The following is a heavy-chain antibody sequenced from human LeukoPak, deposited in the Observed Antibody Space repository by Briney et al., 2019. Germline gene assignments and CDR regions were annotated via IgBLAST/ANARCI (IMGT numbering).Heavy chain of an antibody. V-gene: IGHV4-59*08. CDR1: GDSARTYY. CDR3: TRQLIEEGSTRRNAFDI. D-gene: IGHD1-14*01. Sequence: PSETLSLTCTVSGDSARTYYWSWIRQSPGKGLERLGYIYYSVTTAYNPSVKGRLLISVDTSENQISLELSSVTASDTAVYYCTRQLIEEGSTRRNAFDIWGQGAKVIVSS. J-gene: IGHJ3*02. CDR2: IYYSVTT.